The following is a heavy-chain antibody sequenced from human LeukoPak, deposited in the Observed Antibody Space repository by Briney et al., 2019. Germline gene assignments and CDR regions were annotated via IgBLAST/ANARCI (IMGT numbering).Heavy chain of an antibody. V-gene: IGHV3-21*01. Sequence: GGSLRLSCAASGFTFSSYSMNWVRQAPGKGLEWVSSISSSSSYIYYADSVKGRFTISRDNAKNSLYLQMNSLRAEDTAVYYCARESRFLEWLLYYFDYWGQGTLVTVSS. CDR1: GFTFSSYS. CDR2: ISSSSSYI. D-gene: IGHD3-3*01. J-gene: IGHJ4*02. CDR3: ARESRFLEWLLYYFDY.